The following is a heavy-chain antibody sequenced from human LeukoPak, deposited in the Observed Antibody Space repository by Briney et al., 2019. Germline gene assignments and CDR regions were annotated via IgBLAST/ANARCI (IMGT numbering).Heavy chain of an antibody. CDR1: GFTFTKHR. CDR3: ARVFAHDSDAFDI. D-gene: IGHD3-3*01. J-gene: IGHJ3*02. V-gene: IGHV3-23*01. Sequence: GGSLTLSCEDSGFTFTKHRITWVRQAPGKGLEWVSAISGSGGSTYYADSVKGRFTISRDNAKNTLYLQMNSLRAEDTAVYYCARVFAHDSDAFDIWGQGTMVTVSS. CDR2: ISGSGGST.